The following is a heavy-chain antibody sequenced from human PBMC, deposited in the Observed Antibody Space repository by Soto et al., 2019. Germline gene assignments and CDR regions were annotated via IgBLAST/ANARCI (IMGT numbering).Heavy chain of an antibody. CDR2: ISGSGGRT. D-gene: IGHD6-6*01. CDR3: ARGEIAARRDYYYGLDV. CDR1: GFTFSSYA. V-gene: IGHV3-23*01. J-gene: IGHJ6*02. Sequence: PRLSCAASGFTFSSYAMSWVRQAPGKGLAWVSGISGSGGRTYYADSVKGRFTISRDNPKNTLYLQMNSLKAEDTAIYYCARGEIAARRDYYYGLDVWGQGTTVTVSS.